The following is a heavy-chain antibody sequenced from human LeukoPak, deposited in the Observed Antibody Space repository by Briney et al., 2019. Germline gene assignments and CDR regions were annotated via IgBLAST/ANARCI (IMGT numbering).Heavy chain of an antibody. V-gene: IGHV7-4-1*02. D-gene: IGHD3-16*02. J-gene: IGHJ4*02. Sequence: VASVKVSCKASGYTFNNYALNWVQQAPGRGLEWVGWINTNTGTPKYAQGFTGRFVFSLDTSVSTAYLHISSLKAEDSAMYYCARASLGELSIWFYRGQGTLVTVSS. CDR1: GYTFNNYA. CDR3: ARASLGELSIWFY. CDR2: INTNTGTP.